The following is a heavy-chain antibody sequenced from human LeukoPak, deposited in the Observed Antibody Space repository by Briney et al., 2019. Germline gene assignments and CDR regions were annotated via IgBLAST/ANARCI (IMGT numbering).Heavy chain of an antibody. CDR1: GYTFTSYG. Sequence: ASVKVSCKASGYTFTSYGISWVRQAPGQGLEWMGWISAYNGNTNYAQKLQGRVTMTTDTSTSTAYMELRSLRSDDTAVYYCARDQVGYDFWSGYYCMDVWGKGTTVTVSS. D-gene: IGHD3-3*01. J-gene: IGHJ6*03. CDR3: ARDQVGYDFWSGYYCMDV. V-gene: IGHV1-18*01. CDR2: ISAYNGNT.